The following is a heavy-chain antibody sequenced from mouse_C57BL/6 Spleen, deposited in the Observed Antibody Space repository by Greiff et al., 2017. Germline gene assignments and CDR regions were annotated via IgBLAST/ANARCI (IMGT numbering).Heavy chain of an antibody. CDR3: ARDGYYAAMDY. J-gene: IGHJ4*01. V-gene: IGHV5-16*01. D-gene: IGHD2-3*01. Sequence: EVQLVESEGGLVQPGSSMKLSCTASGFTFSDYYMAWVRQVPEKGLEWVANINYDGSSTYYLDSLKSRFIISRDNAKNILYLQMSSLKSEDTATYYCARDGYYAAMDYWGQGTSVTVSS. CDR1: GFTFSDYY. CDR2: INYDGSST.